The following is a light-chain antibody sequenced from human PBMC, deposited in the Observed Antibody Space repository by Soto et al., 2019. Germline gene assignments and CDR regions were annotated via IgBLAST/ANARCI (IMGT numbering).Light chain of an antibody. CDR3: QQYNSYSQT. CDR2: DAS. V-gene: IGKV1-5*01. CDR1: QSISSW. Sequence: DIQMTQSPSTLSAYVGDRVTITCRASQSISSWLAWYQQKPGKAPKLLIYDASSLESGVPSRFSGSGSGTEFTLTISSLQPDDFATYYCQQYNSYSQTFGQGAKV. J-gene: IGKJ1*01.